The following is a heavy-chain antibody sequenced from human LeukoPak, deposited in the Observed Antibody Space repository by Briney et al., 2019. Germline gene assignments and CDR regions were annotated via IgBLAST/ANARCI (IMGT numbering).Heavy chain of an antibody. CDR3: ARVPHGDYGGYYFDY. V-gene: IGHV4-59*01. J-gene: IGHJ4*02. CDR1: GGSISSYY. Sequence: SETLSLTCTVSGGSISSYYWSWIRQPPGKGLEWIGYIYYSGSTNYNPSLKSRVTISVDTSKNQFSLKLSSVTAADTAVYYCARVPHGDYGGYYFDYWGQGTLVTVSS. D-gene: IGHD4-17*01. CDR2: IYYSGST.